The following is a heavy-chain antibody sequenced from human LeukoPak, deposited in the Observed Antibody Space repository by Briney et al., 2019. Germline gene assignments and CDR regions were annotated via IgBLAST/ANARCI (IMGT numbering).Heavy chain of an antibody. Sequence: GGSLRLSCAASGNYWMHWVRQAPGKGLEWVSAISGSGGSTYYADSVKGRFTISRDNSKNTLYLQMNSLRAEDTAVYYCAKGGAVVIQGDDAFDIWGQGTMVTVSS. CDR3: AKGGAVVIQGDDAFDI. D-gene: IGHD4-23*01. V-gene: IGHV3-23*01. CDR2: ISGSGGST. CDR1: GNYW. J-gene: IGHJ3*02.